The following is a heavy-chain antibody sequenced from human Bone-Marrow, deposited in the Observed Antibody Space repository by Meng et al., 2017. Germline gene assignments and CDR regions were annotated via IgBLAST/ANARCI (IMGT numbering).Heavy chain of an antibody. CDR2: IYHSGST. CDR1: GGSISSSNW. Sequence: QVPARGAGQGLGEPSGTLSLACAVSGGSISSSNWWSWVRQPPGKGLEWIGEIYHSGSTNYNPSLESRATISVDTSQNNLSLKLSSVTAADSAVYYCARGPTTMAHDFDYWGQGTLVTVSS. J-gene: IGHJ4*02. V-gene: IGHV4-4*02. CDR3: ARGPTTMAHDFDY. D-gene: IGHD4-11*01.